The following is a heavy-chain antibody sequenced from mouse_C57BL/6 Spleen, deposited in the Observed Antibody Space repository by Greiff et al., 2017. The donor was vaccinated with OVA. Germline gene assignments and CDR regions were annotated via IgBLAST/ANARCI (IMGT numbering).Heavy chain of an antibody. Sequence: EVKLMESGGDLVKPGGSLKLSCAASGFTFSSYGMSWVRQTPDKRLEWVATISSGGSYTYYPDSVKGRFTISRDNAKNTLYLQMSSLKSEDTAMYYCARHGTTVDRFDYWGQVTTLTVSS. J-gene: IGHJ2*01. V-gene: IGHV5-6*01. CDR1: GFTFSSYG. CDR3: ARHGTTVDRFDY. D-gene: IGHD1-1*01. CDR2: ISSGGSYT.